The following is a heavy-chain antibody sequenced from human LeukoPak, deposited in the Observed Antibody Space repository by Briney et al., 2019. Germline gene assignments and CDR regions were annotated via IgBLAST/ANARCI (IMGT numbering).Heavy chain of an antibody. V-gene: IGHV1-69*06. J-gene: IGHJ4*02. CDR2: IIPIFGTA. CDR3: ARGLVGATFDY. D-gene: IGHD1-26*01. Sequence: SVKVSCKASGGTFSSYAISWVRQAPGQGLEWMGGIIPIFGTANYAQKFQGRVTITADKSTSTAYMELRSLRSDDTAVYYCARGLVGATFDYWGQGTLVTVSS. CDR1: GGTFSSYA.